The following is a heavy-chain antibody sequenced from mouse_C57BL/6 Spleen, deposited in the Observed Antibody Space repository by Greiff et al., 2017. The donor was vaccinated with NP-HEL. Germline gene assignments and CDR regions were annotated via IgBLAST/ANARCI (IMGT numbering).Heavy chain of an antibody. CDR2: IWSGGST. CDR3: ARDYSNGFMAY. CDR1: GFSLTSYG. V-gene: IGHV2-2*01. Sequence: VKLQESGPGLVQPSQSLSITCTVSGFSLTSYGVHWVRQSPGKGLEWLGVIWSGGSTDYNAAFISRLSISKDNSKSQVFFKMNSLQADDTAIYYCARDYSNGFMAYWGQGTLVTVSA. J-gene: IGHJ3*01. D-gene: IGHD2-5*01.